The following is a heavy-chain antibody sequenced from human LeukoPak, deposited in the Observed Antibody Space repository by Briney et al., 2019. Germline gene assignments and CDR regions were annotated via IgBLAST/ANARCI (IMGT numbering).Heavy chain of an antibody. CDR1: GYSISSGYY. J-gene: IGHJ4*02. D-gene: IGHD6-13*01. Sequence: KPSETLSLTCTVSGYSISSGYYWGWIRQPPGKGLEWIGSIYHSGSTYYNPSLKSRVTISVDTSKNQFSLKLSSVTAADTAVYYCARDSPHSAAGTYWGQGTLVTVSS. CDR3: ARDSPHSAAGTY. V-gene: IGHV4-38-2*02. CDR2: IYHSGST.